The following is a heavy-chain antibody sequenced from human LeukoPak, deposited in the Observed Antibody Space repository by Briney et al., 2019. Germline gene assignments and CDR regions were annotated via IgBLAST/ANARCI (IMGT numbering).Heavy chain of an antibody. CDR1: GGSISSGSYY. Sequence: PSETLSLTCTVSGGSISSGSYYWSWIRQPAGRGLEWIGRIYTSGSTNYNPSLKSRVTISVDTSKNQLSLKLSAVTAADTAVYYCARDERYYYGSGSYRGPNWFDPWGQGTLVTVSS. CDR3: ARDERYYYGSGSYRGPNWFDP. CDR2: IYTSGST. D-gene: IGHD3-10*01. J-gene: IGHJ5*02. V-gene: IGHV4-61*02.